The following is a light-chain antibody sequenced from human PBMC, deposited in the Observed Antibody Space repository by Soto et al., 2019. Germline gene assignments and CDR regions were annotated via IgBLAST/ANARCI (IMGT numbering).Light chain of an antibody. CDR2: GAS. CDR3: QQYNNWPPYT. Sequence: EIVMTQSPATLSVSQGERATLSCRASQSVSSNLAWYQQKPGQAPRLLIYGASTRATGIPARFSGSGSGTDFTLHISRLQSEDFEVYYCQQYNNWPPYTFRQGAKLDIK. V-gene: IGKV3-15*01. CDR1: QSVSSN. J-gene: IGKJ2*01.